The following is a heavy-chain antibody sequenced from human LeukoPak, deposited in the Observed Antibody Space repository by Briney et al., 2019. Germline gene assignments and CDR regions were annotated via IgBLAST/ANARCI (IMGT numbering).Heavy chain of an antibody. V-gene: IGHV4-4*09. CDR3: ARQVRLWFGTYYYYYMDV. D-gene: IGHD3-10*01. J-gene: IGHJ6*03. Sequence: SETLSLTCTVSGGSISSYYWSWIRQPPGKGLEWIGYIYTSGSTNYNPSLKSRVTISVDTSKNQLSLKLSSVTAADTAVYYCARQVRLWFGTYYYYYMDVWGKGTTVTVSS. CDR2: IYTSGST. CDR1: GGSISSYY.